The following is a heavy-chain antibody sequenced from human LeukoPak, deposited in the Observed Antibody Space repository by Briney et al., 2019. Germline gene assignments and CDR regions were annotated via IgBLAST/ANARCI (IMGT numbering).Heavy chain of an antibody. J-gene: IGHJ3*02. V-gene: IGHV1-2*02. Sequence: ASVKVSCKASGDIFTGYDMDWVRRAPGQGREWMGWINPNSGGKNYAQKFQGRVTMTRDTSSSTVYMELSSLRSEDTAVYYCARASYYDSSGYAFDIWGQGTMVTVSS. CDR2: INPNSGGK. CDR1: GDIFTGYD. D-gene: IGHD3-22*01. CDR3: ARASYYDSSGYAFDI.